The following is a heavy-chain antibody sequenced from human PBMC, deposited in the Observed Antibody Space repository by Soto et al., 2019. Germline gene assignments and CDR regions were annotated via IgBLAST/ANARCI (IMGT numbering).Heavy chain of an antibody. CDR1: GFPFSSYS. J-gene: IGHJ4*02. Sequence: GGSLRLSCAASGFPFSSYSMNWVRPTPGKGLEWVSYISSSSSTIYYADSVKGRFTISRDNAKNSLYLQMNSLRAEDTAVYYCARDKYSSGWEYFDYWGQGTLVTVSS. CDR2: ISSSSSTI. CDR3: ARDKYSSGWEYFDY. D-gene: IGHD6-19*01. V-gene: IGHV3-48*01.